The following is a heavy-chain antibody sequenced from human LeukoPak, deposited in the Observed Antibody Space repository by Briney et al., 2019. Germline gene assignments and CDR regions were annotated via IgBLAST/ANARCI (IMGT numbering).Heavy chain of an antibody. CDR3: ARGTYYYDSSGYSDAFDI. Sequence: GGSLRLSCAASGFTFSSYWMSWVRQAPGKGLEWVANIKQDGSEKYYVDSVKGRFTISRDNAKNSLYLQMNSLRAEDTALYYCARGTYYYDSSGYSDAFDIWGQGTMVTVSS. V-gene: IGHV3-7*03. CDR2: IKQDGSEK. J-gene: IGHJ3*02. D-gene: IGHD3-22*01. CDR1: GFTFSSYW.